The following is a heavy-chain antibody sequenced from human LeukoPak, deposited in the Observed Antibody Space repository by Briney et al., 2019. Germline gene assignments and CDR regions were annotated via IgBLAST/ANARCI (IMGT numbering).Heavy chain of an antibody. D-gene: IGHD2-15*01. CDR3: ARAGADSAAYFYYAMDV. J-gene: IGHJ6*02. CDR2: ISGYNGDA. V-gene: IGHV1-18*01. Sequence: ASVKVSCKTSGYTFTSYGISWVRQAPGQGLEWMGWISGYNGDAHYAQNLQDRVTMTTDTSTSTAYMDVRSLRPDDTAVYYCARAGADSAAYFYYAMDVWGQGTTVTVSS. CDR1: GYTFTSYG.